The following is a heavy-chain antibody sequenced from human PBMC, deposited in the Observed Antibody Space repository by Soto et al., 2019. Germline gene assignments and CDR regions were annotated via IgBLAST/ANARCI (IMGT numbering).Heavy chain of an antibody. CDR1: GFTLTTYS. CDR3: ARGAVTGTSLFDY. V-gene: IGHV3-48*02. Sequence: PVGSLRLSCAVSGFTLTTYSMNWVRQAPGKGLEWISFINKNGFTIYYADSVKGRFTISRDYAKNSLYLQMDSLRHEDTAVYYCARGAVTGTSLFDYWGLGTLVTVS. CDR2: INKNGFTI. D-gene: IGHD6-19*01. J-gene: IGHJ4*02.